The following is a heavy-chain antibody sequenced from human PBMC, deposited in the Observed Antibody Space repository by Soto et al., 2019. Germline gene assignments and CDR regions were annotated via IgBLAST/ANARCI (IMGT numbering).Heavy chain of an antibody. CDR1: GGSISSGGYY. J-gene: IGHJ6*02. D-gene: IGHD3-10*01. CDR3: ARGRGSGSYYNDAYYYGMDV. Sequence: SETLSLTCTVSGGSISSGGYYWSWIRQHPGKGLEWIGYIYYSGSTYYNPSLKSRVTISVDTSKNQFSLKLSSVTAADTAVYYCARGRGSGSYYNDAYYYGMDVWGQGTRVTVSS. V-gene: IGHV4-31*03. CDR2: IYYSGST.